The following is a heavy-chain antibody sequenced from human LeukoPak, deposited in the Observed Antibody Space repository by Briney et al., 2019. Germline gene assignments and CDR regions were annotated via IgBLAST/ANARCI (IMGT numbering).Heavy chain of an antibody. CDR2: ISYDGSNK. J-gene: IGHJ5*02. D-gene: IGHD3-10*01. CDR3: ARSYYYGSGSSS. CDR1: GFTFSSYA. V-gene: IGHV3-30-3*01. Sequence: GGSLRLSCAASGFTFSSYAMHWVRQAPGKGLEWVAVISYDGSNKYYADSVKGRFTISRDNSKNTLYLQMNSLRGEDTAVYYCARSYYYGSGSSSWGQGTLVTVSS.